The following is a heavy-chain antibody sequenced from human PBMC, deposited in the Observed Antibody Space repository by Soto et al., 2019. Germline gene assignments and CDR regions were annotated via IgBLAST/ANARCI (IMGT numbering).Heavy chain of an antibody. J-gene: IGHJ6*02. D-gene: IGHD2-2*01. Sequence: QVQLVQSGAEVKKPGSSVKVSCKASGCTFSSYAISWVRQAPGQGIEWMGGIIPISGTANYAQKFQGRVTITADGSKSSAYMALSSLRSADTAVYYCARSQGSSTSLEIYYYYYYGMDVWGQGTTVTVSS. V-gene: IGHV1-69*01. CDR2: IIPISGTA. CDR1: GCTFSSYA. CDR3: ARSQGSSTSLEIYYYYYYGMDV.